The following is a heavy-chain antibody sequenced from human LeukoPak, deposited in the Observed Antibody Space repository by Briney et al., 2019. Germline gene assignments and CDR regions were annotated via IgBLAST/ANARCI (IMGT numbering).Heavy chain of an antibody. D-gene: IGHD3-10*01. CDR3: AKTLLWFGESIPAGFDY. CDR2: ISHDGSYK. V-gene: IGHV3-30*18. J-gene: IGHJ4*02. CDR1: AFAFSTYG. Sequence: PGGSLRLSCAASAFAFSTYGMHWVRQAPGKGLEWVATISHDGSYKYYGDSVKGRFTISRDNSKNTLSLQMNSLRAEDTAVYYCAKTLLWFGESIPAGFDYWGQGTLVTVSS.